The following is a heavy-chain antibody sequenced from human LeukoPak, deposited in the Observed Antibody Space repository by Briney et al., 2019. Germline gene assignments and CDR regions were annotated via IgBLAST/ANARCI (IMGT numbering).Heavy chain of an antibody. CDR1: GFTFSSYS. CDR3: ARGQLLDAFDI. CDR2: ISGSSSYI. Sequence: GGSLRLSCAASGFTFSSYSMNWVRQAPGKGLEWVSSISGSSSYIYYADSVKGRFTISRDNAKNSLYLQMDSLRAEDTAVYYCARGQLLDAFDIWGQGTMVTVSS. D-gene: IGHD2-2*01. J-gene: IGHJ3*02. V-gene: IGHV3-21*01.